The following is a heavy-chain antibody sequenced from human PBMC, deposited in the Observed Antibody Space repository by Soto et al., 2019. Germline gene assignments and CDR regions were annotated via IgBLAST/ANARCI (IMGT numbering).Heavy chain of an antibody. CDR2: IRGKAYGGTT. V-gene: IGHV3-49*04. J-gene: IGHJ4*02. CDR3: TRDQIGLETAIIWVDS. CDR1: GFTFGGYA. D-gene: IGHD2-21*02. Sequence: EVQLVESGGGLVQPGRSLRLSCTASGFTFGGYAMSWVRQAPGKGLEWVGFIRGKAYGGTTEYAASVKGRFTISRDDSKSIAYLQMNSLKTEDTAVYYCTRDQIGLETAIIWVDSWGQGTLVTVSS.